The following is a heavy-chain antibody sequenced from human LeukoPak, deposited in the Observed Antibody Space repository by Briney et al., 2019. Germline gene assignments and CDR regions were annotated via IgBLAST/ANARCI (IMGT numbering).Heavy chain of an antibody. J-gene: IGHJ4*02. CDR2: IYPGDSDT. D-gene: IGHD2-2*01. CDR3: ARISSTSYTFDY. Sequence: PGESLKISCKGSGYIFNSYWIAWVRQMPGRGLEWIGVIYPGDSDTRYSPSFQGQVSISADKSISTAYLQWSSLKASDTAMYYCARISSTSYTFDYWGQGTLVTVSS. V-gene: IGHV5-51*01. CDR1: GYIFNSYW.